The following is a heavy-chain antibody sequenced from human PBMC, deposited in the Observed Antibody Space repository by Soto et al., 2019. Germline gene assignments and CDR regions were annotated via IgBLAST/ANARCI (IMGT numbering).Heavy chain of an antibody. J-gene: IGHJ4*02. CDR3: ARVGSSGWSPDY. Sequence: SETLSLTCTVSGGSISGHYWTWIRQPPGKGLEWIGYIFYNGGTNYNPSLKSRVTISVDTSKNQFSLKLSSVRAADTAVYYCARVGSSGWSPDYWGPGILVTVSS. CDR2: IFYNGGT. CDR1: GGSISGHY. V-gene: IGHV4-59*11. D-gene: IGHD6-19*01.